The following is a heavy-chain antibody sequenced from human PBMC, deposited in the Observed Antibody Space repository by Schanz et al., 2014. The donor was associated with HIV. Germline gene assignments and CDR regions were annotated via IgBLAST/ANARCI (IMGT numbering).Heavy chain of an antibody. V-gene: IGHV3-9*01. D-gene: IGHD2-2*01. CDR3: ARDVAGCSGTSCYSDAFDI. CDR2: ITWNNKVM. CDR1: GFNFNDFA. Sequence: EVQLVESGGGLIQPGGSRRLSCAASGFNFNDFAMHWVRQSPGKGLEWVSGITWNNKVMGYVDSVKGRFTISRDNSKNTLFLQMNSLRAEDTAVYFCARDVAGCSGTSCYSDAFDIWGQGTLVTVSS. J-gene: IGHJ3*02.